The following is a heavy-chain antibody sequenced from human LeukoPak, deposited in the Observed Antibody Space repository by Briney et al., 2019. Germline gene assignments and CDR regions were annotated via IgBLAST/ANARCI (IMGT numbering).Heavy chain of an antibody. CDR1: GYTFTGYY. CDR3: ARERRWVGATRGNRFDP. Sequence: ASVKVSCKASGYTFTGYYMHWVRQAPGQGLGWMGWINPNSGGTNYAQKFQGRVTMTRDTSISTAYMELSRLRSDDTAVYYCARERRWVGATRGNRFDPWGQGTLVTVSS. J-gene: IGHJ5*02. CDR2: INPNSGGT. V-gene: IGHV1-2*02. D-gene: IGHD1-26*01.